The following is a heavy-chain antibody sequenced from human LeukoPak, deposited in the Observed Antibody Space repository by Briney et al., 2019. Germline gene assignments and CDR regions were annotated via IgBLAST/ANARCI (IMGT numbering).Heavy chain of an antibody. V-gene: IGHV3-30*18. D-gene: IGHD6-13*01. CDR1: GFTFSSYG. CDR2: ISHDGTVT. Sequence: GGSLRLSCAASGFTFSSYGMHWVRQAPGMGPEWVSVISHDGTVTHYADSVKGRFTISRDSSTNTLYLQMDSLRTEDTAVYYCAKEGSQYASSWFDYWGQGTLVTVSS. CDR3: AKEGSQYASSWFDY. J-gene: IGHJ4*02.